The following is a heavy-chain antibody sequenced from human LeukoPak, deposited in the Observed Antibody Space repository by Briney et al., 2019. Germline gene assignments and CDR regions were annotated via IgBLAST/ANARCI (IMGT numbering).Heavy chain of an antibody. CDR2: MNPNSGNT. CDR1: GYTFTNYD. Sequence: ASVKVSCKASGYTFTNYDINWVRQATGQGLEWMGWMNPNSGNTGYAQKFQGRVTMTRNTSISTAYMELSSLRSEDTAVYYCARGIYSSGWYLGYWGQGTLVTVSS. D-gene: IGHD6-19*01. J-gene: IGHJ4*02. CDR3: ARGIYSSGWYLGY. V-gene: IGHV1-8*01.